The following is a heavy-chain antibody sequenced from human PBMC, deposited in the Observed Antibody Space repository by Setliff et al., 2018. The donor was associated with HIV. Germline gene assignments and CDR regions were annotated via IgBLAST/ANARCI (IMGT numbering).Heavy chain of an antibody. CDR1: GGSFRGYY. V-gene: IGHV4-34*01. J-gene: IGHJ4*02. Sequence: SETLSLTCAVYGGSFRGYYWSWIRQPPGKGLEWIGEINHSRSTNYNPSLKSRVTMSVDTPKNQFSLKVNSVTAADTAVYYCARGRHYSSSAPFGIDFWGQGTLVTV. D-gene: IGHD6-6*01. CDR3: ARGRHYSSSAPFGIDF. CDR2: INHSRST.